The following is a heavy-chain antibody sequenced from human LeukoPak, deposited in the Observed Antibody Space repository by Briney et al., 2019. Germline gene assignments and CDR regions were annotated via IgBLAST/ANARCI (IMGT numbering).Heavy chain of an antibody. CDR3: ARWGDLYYYDSSDAFDI. CDR1: GYTFTSYD. CDR2: MNPNSGNT. J-gene: IGHJ3*02. Sequence: ASVKVSCKASGYTFTSYDINWVRQATGQGLEWMGWMNPNSGNTGYAQKFQGRVTMTRNTSISTAYMELSSLRSEDTAVYYCARWGDLYYYDSSDAFDICGQGTMVTVSS. V-gene: IGHV1-8*01. D-gene: IGHD3-22*01.